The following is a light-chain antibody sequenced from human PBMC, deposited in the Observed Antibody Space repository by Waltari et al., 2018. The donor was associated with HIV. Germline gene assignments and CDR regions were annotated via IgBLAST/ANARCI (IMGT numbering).Light chain of an antibody. CDR2: DVD. CDR1: DTDFGLYNF. CDR3: ASFTGDSTLL. J-gene: IGLJ3*02. Sequence: SAVPQPASGSGLPGQSITLSFTGNDTDFGLYNFFSWFQPHPGKLPRLILYDVDSRASGISARFSGSKSGHTASLHISGLRAEDEADYYCASFTGDSTLLFGEGTKVTVL. V-gene: IGLV2-14*03.